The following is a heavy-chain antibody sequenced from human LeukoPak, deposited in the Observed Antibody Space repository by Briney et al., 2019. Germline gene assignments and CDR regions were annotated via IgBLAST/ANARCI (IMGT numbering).Heavy chain of an antibody. CDR3: ARDFHYYDSSGLPGY. D-gene: IGHD3-22*01. V-gene: IGHV3-11*04. J-gene: IGHJ4*02. CDR2: ISTSVTII. Sequence: GSLRLSCAASGFTFSDYYMSWIRQAPGQGLEWVSYISTSVTIIYYADSVKGRFTISRDNAKNSLYLQMNSLRAEGTAVYYCARDFHYYDSSGLPGYWGQGTLVTVTS. CDR1: GFTFSDYY.